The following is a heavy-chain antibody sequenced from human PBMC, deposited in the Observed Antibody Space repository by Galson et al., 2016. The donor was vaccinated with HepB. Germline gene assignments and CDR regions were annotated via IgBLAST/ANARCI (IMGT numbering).Heavy chain of an antibody. V-gene: IGHV3-23*01. CDR2: ISGIGGGT. J-gene: IGHJ6*03. Sequence: SLRLSCAASGFTFNSYNMSWVRQAPGKGLDWVSSISGIGGGTSYAGSVKGRFTISRDISKNTLYLQMNSLRVDDTAVYYCAKAERPAAFFKWRNYYYMDVWGKGTTVIVSS. D-gene: IGHD2-2*01. CDR1: GFTFNSYN. CDR3: AKAERPAAFFKWRNYYYMDV.